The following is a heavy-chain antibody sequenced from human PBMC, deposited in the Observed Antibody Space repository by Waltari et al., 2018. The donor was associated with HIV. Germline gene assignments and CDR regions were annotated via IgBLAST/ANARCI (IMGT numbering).Heavy chain of an antibody. J-gene: IGHJ4*02. Sequence: EVRLVESGGGLGQPGGSLRLSCPGSGFTFIRYWMHWVRQTPGKGLEWVSRIKPDGTQTDYADSVKGRFTISRDNAKSTLHLQLNALSVEDTALYFCTGDTFGNDDFWGQGVLVTVSS. CDR2: IKPDGTQT. V-gene: IGHV3-74*01. CDR1: GFTFIRYW. CDR3: TGDTFGNDDF. D-gene: IGHD1-1*01.